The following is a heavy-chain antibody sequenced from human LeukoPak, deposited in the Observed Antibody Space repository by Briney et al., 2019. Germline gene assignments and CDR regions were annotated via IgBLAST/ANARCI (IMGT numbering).Heavy chain of an antibody. J-gene: IGHJ4*02. CDR1: GGSISSYY. CDR2: IYIGGST. CDR3: GSDNWNEYFDH. D-gene: IGHD1-1*01. Sequence: SETLSLTCTVSGGSISSYYWSWIRQPAGKGLEWIGRIYIGGSTNYNPSLNGRISMSVDTSKNQFSLNLTSVTAADTAVYYCGSDNWNEYFDHWGQGTLVTVSS. V-gene: IGHV4-4*07.